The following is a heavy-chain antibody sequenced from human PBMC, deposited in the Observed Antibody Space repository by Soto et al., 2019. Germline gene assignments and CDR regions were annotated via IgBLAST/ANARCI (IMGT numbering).Heavy chain of an antibody. CDR3: ARDITIFGVATHYYGMDV. Sequence: GGSLRLSCAASGFTFSSYCMNWVRQAPGKGLEWVSYISDSSSNIYYADSVKGRFTISRGNAENSLSLQMNSLRDEDTAVYYCARDITIFGVATHYYGMDVWGQGTTVTVSS. J-gene: IGHJ6*02. CDR1: GFTFSSYC. CDR2: ISDSSSNI. V-gene: IGHV3-48*02. D-gene: IGHD3-3*01.